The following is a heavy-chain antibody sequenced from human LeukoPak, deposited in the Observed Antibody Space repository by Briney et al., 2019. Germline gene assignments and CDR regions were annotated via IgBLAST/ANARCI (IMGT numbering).Heavy chain of an antibody. CDR1: GFTFSSYS. D-gene: IGHD1-26*01. Sequence: GGSLRLSCAASGFTFSSYSMHWVRQAPGKGLEWVSSISSSSSYIYYADSVKGRFTISRDNAKNSLYLLMNSLRAEDTAVYYCARVEWGSYLLSREWGQGTLVTVSS. J-gene: IGHJ4*02. V-gene: IGHV3-21*01. CDR3: ARVEWGSYLLSRE. CDR2: ISSSSSYI.